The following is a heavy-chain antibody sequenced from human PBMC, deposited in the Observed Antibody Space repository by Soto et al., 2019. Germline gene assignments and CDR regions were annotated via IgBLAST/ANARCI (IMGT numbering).Heavy chain of an antibody. CDR3: AREIDDSSGYYSPHLDY. D-gene: IGHD3-22*01. CDR2: IWYDGSNK. V-gene: IGHV3-33*08. CDR1: GFPFRSYG. Sequence: GGSQRLSSPSAGFPFRSYGMHCVRQAPGKGLEWVAVIWYDGSNKYYADSVKGRFTISRDNSKNTLYLQMNSLRAEDTAVYYCAREIDDSSGYYSPHLDYWGQGTLVTVSS. J-gene: IGHJ4*02.